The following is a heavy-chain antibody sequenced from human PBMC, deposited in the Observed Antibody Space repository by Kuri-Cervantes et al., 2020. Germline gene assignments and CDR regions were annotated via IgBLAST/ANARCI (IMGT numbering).Heavy chain of an antibody. V-gene: IGHV3-30*03. J-gene: IGHJ6*02. CDR1: GFTFSSYG. CDR3: ARERIEWELLSGMDV. Sequence: GGSLRLSCEASGFTFSSYGMHWVRQAPGKGLEWVAVISYDGSNKYYADSVRGRFTISRDNSKNTLYLQMNSLRAEDTAVYYCARERIEWELLSGMDVWGQGTTVTVSS. D-gene: IGHD1-26*01. CDR2: ISYDGSNK.